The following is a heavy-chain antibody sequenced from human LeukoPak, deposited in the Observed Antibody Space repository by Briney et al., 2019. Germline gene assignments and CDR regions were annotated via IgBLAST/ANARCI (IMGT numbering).Heavy chain of an antibody. J-gene: IGHJ4*02. CDR2: ISGSGGST. CDR1: GFTFSSYA. V-gene: IGHV3-23*01. CDR3: AKDSDYVWGSYRYPPYYDY. D-gene: IGHD3-16*02. Sequence: PGGSLRLSCAASGFTFSSYAMSWVRQAPGKGLEWVSAISGSGGSTYYADSVKGRFTISRDNSKNTLYLQMNSLRADDTAVYYCAKDSDYVWGSYRYPPYYDYWGQGTLVTVSS.